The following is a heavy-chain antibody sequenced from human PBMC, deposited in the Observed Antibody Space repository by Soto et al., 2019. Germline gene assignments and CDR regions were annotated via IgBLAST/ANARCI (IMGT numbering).Heavy chain of an antibody. CDR3: AKATATGGGAFDI. J-gene: IGHJ3*02. Sequence: GGSLRLSCAASGFICSSYDMSWVRQAPGKGLEWVSTILVDGRTFYVDSVKGRFTISRDSSKNTVYLQMNSLTAGGTALYYCAKATATGGGAFDICGQGTMVTVSS. D-gene: IGHD2-8*02. CDR1: GFICSSYD. V-gene: IGHV3-23*01. CDR2: ILVDGRT.